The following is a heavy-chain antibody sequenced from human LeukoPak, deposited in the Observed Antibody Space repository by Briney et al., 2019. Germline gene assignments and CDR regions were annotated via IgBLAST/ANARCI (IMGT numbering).Heavy chain of an antibody. CDR2: IYTSGDT. CDR1: GASISSYD. D-gene: IGHD4-17*01. V-gene: IGHV4-4*07. J-gene: IGHJ4*02. Sequence: SETLSLTCTVSGASISSYDWSWIRQPAGKGLEWIGRIYTSGDTKYNPSLKSRVTMSVDMSKNPVSLKLNSVTDAGTAVYYCARDPYGVEGKNYFDYWGQGALVTVSS. CDR3: ARDPYGVEGKNYFDY.